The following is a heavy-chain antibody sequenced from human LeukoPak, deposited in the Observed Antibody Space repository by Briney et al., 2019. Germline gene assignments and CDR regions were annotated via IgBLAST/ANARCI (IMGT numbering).Heavy chain of an antibody. CDR2: ISSSSSYT. CDR1: GFTFSDYY. CDR3: ASRYCTSTNCYAFDI. D-gene: IGHD2-2*01. J-gene: IGHJ3*02. V-gene: IGHV3-11*03. Sequence: KPGGSLRLSCAASGFTFSDYYMSWIRQAPGKGLEWVSYISSSSSYTNYADSVKGRFAISRDNAKNSLYLQMNSLRAEDTAVYYCASRYCTSTNCYAFDIWGQGTMVTVSS.